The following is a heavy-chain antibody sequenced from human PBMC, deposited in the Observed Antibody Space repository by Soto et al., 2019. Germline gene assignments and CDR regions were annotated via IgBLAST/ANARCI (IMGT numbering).Heavy chain of an antibody. CDR1: GITFSKYG. V-gene: IGHV3-30*18. Sequence: QVQLVESGGGVVQPGRSLRLSCAASGITFSKYGMHWVRQAPGKGLEWVAVISYNGSNRHYADSVKGRFTISRDNSNNTLYLQMNSLRVEDTAPYYCAKDLGSNYYYYGKDVWGQGTMVTVSS. D-gene: IGHD7-27*01. CDR3: AKDLGSNYYYYGKDV. J-gene: IGHJ6*02. CDR2: ISYNGSNR.